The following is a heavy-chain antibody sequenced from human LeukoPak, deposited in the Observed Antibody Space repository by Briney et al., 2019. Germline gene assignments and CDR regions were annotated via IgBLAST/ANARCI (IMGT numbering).Heavy chain of an antibody. D-gene: IGHD5/OR15-5a*01. CDR2: INGGGGNT. V-gene: IGHV3-23*01. CDR3: AKDSVAFPSRWFDP. CDR1: GFMFNSYV. J-gene: IGHJ5*02. Sequence: PGGSLRLSCAASGFMFNSYVMSWVRQAPGKGLEWVSAINGGGGNTYYADSVKGRFTISRDNSKNTLYLQMNSLRAEDTAVYYCAKDSVAFPSRWFDPWGQGTLVTVSS.